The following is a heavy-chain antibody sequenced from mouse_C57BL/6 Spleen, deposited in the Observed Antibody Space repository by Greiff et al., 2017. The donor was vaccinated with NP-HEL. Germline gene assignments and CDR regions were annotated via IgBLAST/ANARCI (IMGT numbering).Heavy chain of an antibody. CDR1: GFTFTSYA. Sequence: EVQLVEPGGGLVKPGASLKLSCAASGFTFTSYAMYWVRQTPEKRLEWVATISDAGSYTYYPHNVKGRFTFSGDNAKNNLYLQMSLLKSEDTAMYYCARGGTTDQAWFAYWGQGTLVTVSA. J-gene: IGHJ3*01. CDR3: ARGGTTDQAWFAY. V-gene: IGHV5-4*01. CDR2: ISDAGSYT. D-gene: IGHD1-1*01.